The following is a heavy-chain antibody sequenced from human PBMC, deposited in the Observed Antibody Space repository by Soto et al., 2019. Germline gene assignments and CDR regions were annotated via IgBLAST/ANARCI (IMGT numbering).Heavy chain of an antibody. CDR1: GFTFSSYA. CDR3: ARDWSRWDY. CDR2: ISYDGSNQ. V-gene: IGHV3-30-3*01. Sequence: QVQLAESGGGVVQPGRSLRLSCAASGFTFSSYAMHWVRQAPGKGLEWVAVISYDGSNQYYADSVKGRFTISRDNSKNTLYLQMNSLRAEDTAVYYCARDWSRWDYWGQGTLVTVSS. J-gene: IGHJ4*02. D-gene: IGHD2-15*01.